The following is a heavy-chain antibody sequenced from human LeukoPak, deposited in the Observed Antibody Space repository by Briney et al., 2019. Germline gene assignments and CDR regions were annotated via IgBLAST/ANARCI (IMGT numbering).Heavy chain of an antibody. CDR2: IYYSGST. J-gene: IGHJ3*02. D-gene: IGHD2-15*01. Sequence: SETLSLTCAVYGGSFSSYYWSWIRQPPGKGLERIGCIYYSGSTNYNPSLKSRVTISVDTSKNQFSLKLSSVTAADTAVYYCARALSPRQGDRIDAFDIWGQGTMVTVSS. CDR3: ARALSPRQGDRIDAFDI. CDR1: GGSFSSYY. V-gene: IGHV4-59*01.